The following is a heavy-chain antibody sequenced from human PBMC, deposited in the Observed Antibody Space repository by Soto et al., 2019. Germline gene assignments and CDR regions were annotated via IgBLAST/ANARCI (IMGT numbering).Heavy chain of an antibody. V-gene: IGHV1-3*01. Sequence: ASVKVSCKASGYTFTSYAMHWVRQAPGQRLEWMGWINAGNGNTKYPQKFQGRVTITRDTSASTAYMELSSLRSEDTAVYYCARDIISSGWYPSFDYWGQGTLVTVSS. J-gene: IGHJ4*02. CDR3: ARDIISSGWYPSFDY. CDR1: GYTFTSYA. D-gene: IGHD6-19*01. CDR2: INAGNGNT.